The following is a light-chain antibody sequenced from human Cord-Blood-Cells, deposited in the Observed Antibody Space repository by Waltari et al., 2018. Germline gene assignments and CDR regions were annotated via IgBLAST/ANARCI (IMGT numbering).Light chain of an antibody. CDR2: QDS. Sequence: SYELTQPPSMSVSPGQTASITCSGDNMVDKYACWYQQKPGQSPVLGIYQDSKRPSGLPERFSGSNSGNTATLTISGTQAMDEADYYCQAWDSSTAVFGGGTKLTVL. J-gene: IGLJ2*01. CDR3: QAWDSSTAV. V-gene: IGLV3-1*01. CDR1: NMVDKY.